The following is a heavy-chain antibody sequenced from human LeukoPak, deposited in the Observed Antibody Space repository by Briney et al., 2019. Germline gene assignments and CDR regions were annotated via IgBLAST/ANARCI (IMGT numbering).Heavy chain of an antibody. Sequence: SETLSLTCTVSGGSISSSSYYWGWIRQPPGKGLEWIGSIYYSGSTYYNPSLKSRVTISVDTSKNQFSLKLSSVTAADTAVYYCARVRRPALPYCSGGSCYSGYFDYWGQGTLVTVSS. CDR3: ARVRRPALPYCSGGSCYSGYFDY. V-gene: IGHV4-39*07. CDR2: IYYSGST. J-gene: IGHJ4*02. CDR1: GGSISSSSYY. D-gene: IGHD2-15*01.